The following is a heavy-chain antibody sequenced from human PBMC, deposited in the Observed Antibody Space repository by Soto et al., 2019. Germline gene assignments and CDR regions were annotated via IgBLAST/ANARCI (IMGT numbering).Heavy chain of an antibody. CDR3: ARHSTRDDLDYGDYPYFDY. V-gene: IGHV4-39*01. CDR2: IYYSGST. Sequence: SETLSLTCTVSGGSISSSSYYWGWIRQPPGKGLEWIGSIYYSGSTYYNPSLKSRVTISVDTSKNQFSLKLSSVTAADTAVYYCARHSTRDDLDYGDYPYFDYWGQGTLVTV. D-gene: IGHD4-17*01. CDR1: GGSISSSSYY. J-gene: IGHJ4*02.